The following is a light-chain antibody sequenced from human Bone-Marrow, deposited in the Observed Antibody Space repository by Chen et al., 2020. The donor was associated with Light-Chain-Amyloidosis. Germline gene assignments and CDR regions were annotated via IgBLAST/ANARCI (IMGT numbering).Light chain of an antibody. J-gene: IGLJ3*02. CDR2: DDS. Sequence: SYVLTQPSSVSVAPGQTATIACGGNNIGVTSVHWYQQTPGQAPLLVVYDDSDRPSGFPERLSDDNSGNTATLAISRVEAGDEADYYCQVWGRSSDRPVFGGGTKLTVL. CDR1: NIGVTS. CDR3: QVWGRSSDRPV. V-gene: IGLV3-21*02.